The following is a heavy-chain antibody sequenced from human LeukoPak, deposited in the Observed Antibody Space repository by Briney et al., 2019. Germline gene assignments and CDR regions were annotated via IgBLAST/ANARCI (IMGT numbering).Heavy chain of an antibody. V-gene: IGHV3-23*01. J-gene: IGHJ4*02. Sequence: PGGSLRLSCAASGFTFSSYAMNWVRQAPGKGLEWVSAISSSGDNTYYADSVKGRFTISRDNSRNTLYLQMNSLRAEDTAVYYCAKRGSSWYYFDHWGQGTLVTVSS. CDR1: GFTFSSYA. D-gene: IGHD6-13*01. CDR2: ISSSGDNT. CDR3: AKRGSSWYYFDH.